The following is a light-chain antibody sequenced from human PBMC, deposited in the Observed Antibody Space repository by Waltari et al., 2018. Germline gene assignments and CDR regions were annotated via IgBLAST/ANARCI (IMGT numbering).Light chain of an antibody. Sequence: QSVLTQPPSVSGAPGQRVPIPCPRSSSTIGADYDLHRSQQLPGTAPKLPLYGNKNRPSGVPDRFSGSKSGTSASLAITGLQPEDEADYYCQSSDSSLSAHVLFGTGTKLTVL. V-gene: IGLV1-40*01. J-gene: IGLJ2*01. CDR3: QSSDSSLSAHVL. CDR1: SSTIGADYD. CDR2: GNK.